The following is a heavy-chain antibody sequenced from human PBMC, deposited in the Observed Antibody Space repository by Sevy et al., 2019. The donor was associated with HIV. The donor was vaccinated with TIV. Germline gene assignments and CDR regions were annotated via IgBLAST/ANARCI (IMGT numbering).Heavy chain of an antibody. CDR2: INPNSGDT. D-gene: IGHD5-18*01. J-gene: IGHJ4*02. Sequence: ASVKVSCKASGYTFSDHFIHWVRQAPGRGLEWMGWINPNSGDTKYAQNFHGRVTLTRDTSIGSGYMELTSLRSDDTAVYYCATHGGYRYGSLLDYWGQGTLVTVSS. CDR1: GYTFSDHF. CDR3: ATHGGYRYGSLLDY. V-gene: IGHV1-2*02.